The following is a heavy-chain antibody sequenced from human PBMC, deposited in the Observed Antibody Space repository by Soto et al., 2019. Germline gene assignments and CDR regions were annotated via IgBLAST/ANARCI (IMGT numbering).Heavy chain of an antibody. V-gene: IGHV3-11*01. D-gene: IGHD2-15*01. CDR3: ARSSATPNGWWGFGLDV. CDR1: GFTFSDYY. J-gene: IGHJ6*02. CDR2: ISSSSTNTI. Sequence: QVQLVESGGGLVKPGGSLRLSCAASGFTFSDYYMTWIRQAPGKGLEWVSYISSSSTNTINYADSVKGRFTISRDNAKNSLYLQINSLRAEDTDVYSCARSSATPNGWWGFGLDVWGQGTSVIVSS.